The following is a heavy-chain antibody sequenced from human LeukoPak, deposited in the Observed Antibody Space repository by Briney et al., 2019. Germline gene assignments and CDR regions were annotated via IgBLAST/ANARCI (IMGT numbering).Heavy chain of an antibody. D-gene: IGHD4-17*01. J-gene: IGHJ5*02. Sequence: PGGSLRLSCAASGFSLSTYAMSWVRQAPGKGPEWVSAISGAGGRTYYADSVTGRFTISRDNSKTTLSPQMDSLRAEDTAVYYCAKDRADNGDRLRFDPWAREPWSPSPQ. CDR3: AKDRADNGDRLRFDP. CDR2: ISGAGGRT. V-gene: IGHV3-23*01. CDR1: GFSLSTYA.